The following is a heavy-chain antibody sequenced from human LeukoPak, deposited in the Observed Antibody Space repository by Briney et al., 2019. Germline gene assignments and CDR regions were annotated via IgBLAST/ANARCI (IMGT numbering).Heavy chain of an antibody. CDR1: GFTFSDAW. D-gene: IGHD1-26*01. CDR3: TTIAAWELLRFGSYSYYMDV. Sequence: GGSLRLSCAASGFTFSDAWMSWVRQAPGKGLECVGRIRSKTCGGTTDYAAPVKGRFTISRDDLKNRLYLQMNSLKTEDSAVYYCTTIAAWELLRFGSYSYYMDVWGKGTTVTVSS. CDR2: IRSKTCGGTT. J-gene: IGHJ6*03. V-gene: IGHV3-15*01.